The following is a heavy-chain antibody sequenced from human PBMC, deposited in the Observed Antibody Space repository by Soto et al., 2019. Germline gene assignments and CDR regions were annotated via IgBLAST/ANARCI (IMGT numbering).Heavy chain of an antibody. CDR3: ARAYSDAFDI. D-gene: IGHD2-15*01. J-gene: IGHJ3*02. CDR2: ISSSGSGI. V-gene: IGHV3-11*01. Sequence: QVQLVASGGGLVKPGGSLRLSCAASGFTFNDYYMTWIRQAPGKGLEWVSYISSSGSGIYYADSMKGRFTISRDNAKKSLYLQMSSLRAEDTAVYYCARAYSDAFDIWGQGTMVTVSS. CDR1: GFTFNDYY.